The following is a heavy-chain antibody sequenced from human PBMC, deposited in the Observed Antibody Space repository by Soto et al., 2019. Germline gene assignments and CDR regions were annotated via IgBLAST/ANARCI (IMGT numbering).Heavy chain of an antibody. D-gene: IGHD3-10*01. J-gene: IGHJ3*02. Sequence: PSETLSLTCTVSGGSISSSSYYWGWIRQPPGKGLEWIGSIYYSGSTYYNPSLKSRVTISVDTSKNQFSLTLSSVTAADTAVYYCARPQVLLWFGEPSHAFDIWGQGTMVTASS. CDR2: IYYSGST. CDR3: ARPQVLLWFGEPSHAFDI. V-gene: IGHV4-39*01. CDR1: GGSISSSSYY.